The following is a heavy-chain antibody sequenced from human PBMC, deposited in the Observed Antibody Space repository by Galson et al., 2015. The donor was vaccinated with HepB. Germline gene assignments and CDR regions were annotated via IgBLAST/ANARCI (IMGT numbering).Heavy chain of an antibody. D-gene: IGHD4/OR15-4a*01. CDR1: DSTFSSYT. V-gene: IGHV3-48*04. CDR3: ATTKFGSGAYWTFDI. CDR2: ISTNGATI. Sequence: SLRLSCAASDSTFSSYTMNWVRQTPGKGLQWLSYISTNGATIHYADSVEGRFTIARDNAKNTMWLQMNSLRAEDTAVYYCATTKFGSGAYWTFDIWGQGTLVTVSS. J-gene: IGHJ3*02.